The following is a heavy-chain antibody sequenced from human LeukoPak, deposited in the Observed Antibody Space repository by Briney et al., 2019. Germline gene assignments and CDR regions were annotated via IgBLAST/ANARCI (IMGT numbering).Heavy chain of an antibody. Sequence: SETLSLTCTVSGGSISSSSYYWGWIRQPPGKGLEWIGSIYYSGSTYYNPSLKSRVTISVDTSKNQFSLKLSSVTAADTAVYYCARDPPYDSSGYYPPNDAFDIWGQGTMVTVSS. J-gene: IGHJ3*02. CDR2: IYYSGST. V-gene: IGHV4-39*07. CDR1: GGSISSSSYY. D-gene: IGHD3-22*01. CDR3: ARDPPYDSSGYYPPNDAFDI.